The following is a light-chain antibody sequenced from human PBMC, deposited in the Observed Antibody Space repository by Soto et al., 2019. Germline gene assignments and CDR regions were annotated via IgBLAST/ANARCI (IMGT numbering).Light chain of an antibody. CDR3: QQYGTSPRT. CDR1: QSVPSKY. CDR2: GAS. V-gene: IGKV3-20*01. J-gene: IGKJ1*01. Sequence: EIVLRHSPGTRSWSPGEIATLSCRASQSVPSKYLAWYQQNPGQAPRLLIYGASNRATGIPAKFSGSGSGTDFTLTISRLEPEDFAVYYCQQYGTSPRTFGQGTQVEIK.